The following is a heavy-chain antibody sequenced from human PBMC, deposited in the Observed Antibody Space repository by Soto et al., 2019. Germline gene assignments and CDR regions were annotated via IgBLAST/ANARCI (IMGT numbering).Heavy chain of an antibody. Sequence: PGGSLRLSCAASGFTFSSYWMHWVRQAPGKGLVWVSRINSDGSSTSYADSVKGRFTISRDNAKNTLYLQMNSLRAEDTAVYYCARDPQASGLHYYYYGMDVWGQGTTVTVS. J-gene: IGHJ6*02. CDR1: GFTFSSYW. V-gene: IGHV3-74*01. D-gene: IGHD4-17*01. CDR2: INSDGSST. CDR3: ARDPQASGLHYYYYGMDV.